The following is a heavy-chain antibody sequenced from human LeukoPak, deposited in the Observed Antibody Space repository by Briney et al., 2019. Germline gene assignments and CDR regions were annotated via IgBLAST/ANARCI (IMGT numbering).Heavy chain of an antibody. CDR1: GGSISSYY. D-gene: IGHD5-24*01. Sequence: SETLSLTCTVSGGSISSYYWSWIRQPPGKGLEWIGYIYYSGSTNYNPSLKSRVTMSVDTSKNQFSLKLSSVTAADTAVYYCAREGMMASLDAFDIWGQGTMVTVSS. J-gene: IGHJ3*02. CDR2: IYYSGST. V-gene: IGHV4-59*01. CDR3: AREGMMASLDAFDI.